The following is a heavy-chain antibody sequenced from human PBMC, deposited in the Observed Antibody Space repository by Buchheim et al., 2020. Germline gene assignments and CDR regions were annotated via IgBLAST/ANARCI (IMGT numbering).Heavy chain of an antibody. D-gene: IGHD6-13*01. CDR1: GFSFISYW. J-gene: IGHJ3*02. CDR2: IHPSDSDA. Sequence: EVQLVQSGAEVKKPGESLRISCKGPGFSFISYWIGWVRQTPGKGLEWMGIIHPSDSDARYSPSFQGQVTFSADKSVSTAYLQWSSLRAADTAIYYCVRHLAADDAFEIWGQGT. V-gene: IGHV5-51*01. CDR3: VRHLAADDAFEI.